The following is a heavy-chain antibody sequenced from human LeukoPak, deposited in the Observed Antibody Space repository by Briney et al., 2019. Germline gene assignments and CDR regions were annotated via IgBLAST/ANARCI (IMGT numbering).Heavy chain of an antibody. Sequence: ASVKVACKASVYTFTSHYMHWLRQTPGQGLEWMGIINPRGVSTSYAQKFQGRVTMTRDTSTSTVYMELSSLRSEDTAVYYCARVMSGYDSSGYSSKMFDYWGQGTLVTVSS. J-gene: IGHJ4*02. D-gene: IGHD3-22*01. V-gene: IGHV1-46*01. CDR3: ARVMSGYDSSGYSSKMFDY. CDR1: VYTFTSHY. CDR2: INPRGVST.